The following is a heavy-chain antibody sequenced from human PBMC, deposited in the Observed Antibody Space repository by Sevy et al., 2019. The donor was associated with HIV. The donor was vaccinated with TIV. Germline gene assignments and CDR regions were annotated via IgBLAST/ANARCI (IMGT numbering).Heavy chain of an antibody. V-gene: IGHV4-59*01. J-gene: IGHJ5*02. D-gene: IGHD5-12*01. Sequence: SETLSLTCTVSRGSISAYYWSWIRQPPGKALEYIGYVYYTGSTNYNPSLKSRVTISVDTSKNEFSLKLTSVTAADTAVYYCARAPPVLSGDYSLNWFDPWGQGTLVTVSS. CDR2: VYYTGST. CDR1: RGSISAYY. CDR3: ARAPPVLSGDYSLNWFDP.